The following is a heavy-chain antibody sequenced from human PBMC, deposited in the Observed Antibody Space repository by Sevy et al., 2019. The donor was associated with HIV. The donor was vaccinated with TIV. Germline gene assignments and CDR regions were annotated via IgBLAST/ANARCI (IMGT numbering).Heavy chain of an antibody. D-gene: IGHD2-15*01. CDR2: ISSSSGTR. V-gene: IGHV3-48*02. Sequence: GGSLRLSCAASTFTFSSYSMHWVRQAPGKGLEWVSYISSSSGTRYYADSVKGRFTISRDNAKNSLFLQMNSLRDEDTAVYYCASRGYCGGGSCYSGPNDYWGQGTPVTVSS. J-gene: IGHJ4*02. CDR1: TFTFSSYS. CDR3: ASRGYCGGGSCYSGPNDY.